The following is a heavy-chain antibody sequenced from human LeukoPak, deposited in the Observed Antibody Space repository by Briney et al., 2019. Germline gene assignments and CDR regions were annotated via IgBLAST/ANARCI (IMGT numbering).Heavy chain of an antibody. Sequence: KPSETLSLTCAVYGGSFSGYYWSWLRQPPGKGLEWIGEINHSGSTNYNPSLKSRVTISVDTSKNQFSLKLSSVTAADTAVYYCARDRGNYDSSGYLFEWFDPWGQGTLVTVSS. V-gene: IGHV4-34*01. CDR2: INHSGST. CDR3: ARDRGNYDSSGYLFEWFDP. CDR1: GGSFSGYY. J-gene: IGHJ5*02. D-gene: IGHD3-22*01.